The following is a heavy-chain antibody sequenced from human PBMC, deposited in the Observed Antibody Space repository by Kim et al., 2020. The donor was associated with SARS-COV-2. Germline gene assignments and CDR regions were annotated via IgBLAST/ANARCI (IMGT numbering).Heavy chain of an antibody. V-gene: IGHV4-4*02. D-gene: IGHD3-22*01. Sequence: SLKSRVTISVDKSKNQFSLKLSSVTAADTAVYYCARGRAYYYDSSGYFDYWGQGTLVTVSS. CDR3: ARGRAYYYDSSGYFDY. J-gene: IGHJ4*02.